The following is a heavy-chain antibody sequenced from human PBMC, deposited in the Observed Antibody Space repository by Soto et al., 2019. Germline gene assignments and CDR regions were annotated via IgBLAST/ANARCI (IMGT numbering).Heavy chain of an antibody. CDR2: ISAYNGNT. V-gene: IGHV1-18*04. J-gene: IGHJ4*02. D-gene: IGHD3-16*01. Sequence: QVQLVQSGAEVKMPGASVRVSCKGSGYTFTNYGISWVRQDPGQGLEWLGWISAYNGNTNYAQKFQGRVNMTTDTSTSTAYMDRRSLGSDDTAIYYCTRGWGDYWGQGTLVTVSS. CDR1: GYTFTNYG. CDR3: TRGWGDY.